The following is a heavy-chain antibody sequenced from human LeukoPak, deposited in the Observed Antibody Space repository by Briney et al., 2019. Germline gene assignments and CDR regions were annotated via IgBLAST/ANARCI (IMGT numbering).Heavy chain of an antibody. CDR1: GYTFTSYD. V-gene: IGHV1-8*01. D-gene: IGHD6-6*01. CDR2: MNPNSGNT. CDR3: ARGMIAARLGSNY. J-gene: IGHJ4*02. Sequence: GASVKDSCKASGYTFTSYDINWVRQATGQGLEWMGWMNPNSGNTGYAQKFQGRVTMTRNTSISTAYMELSSLRSEDTAVCYCARGMIAARLGSNYWGQGTLVTVSS.